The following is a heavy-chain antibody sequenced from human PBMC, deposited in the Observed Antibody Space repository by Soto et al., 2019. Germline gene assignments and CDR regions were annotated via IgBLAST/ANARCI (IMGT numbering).Heavy chain of an antibody. D-gene: IGHD5-18*01. V-gene: IGHV4-39*01. CDR2: IYSSGST. CDR1: SDSVSSSSYT. CDR3: ARASPVVTDV. Sequence: PSETQSLTCTVSSDSVSSSSYTWGWIRQPPGKGPEWIGSIYSSGSTYYNPSLNSRVTASVDTSKNQFSLKLSSVTAADTAVYYCARASPVVTDVWGQGTTVTVSS. J-gene: IGHJ6*02.